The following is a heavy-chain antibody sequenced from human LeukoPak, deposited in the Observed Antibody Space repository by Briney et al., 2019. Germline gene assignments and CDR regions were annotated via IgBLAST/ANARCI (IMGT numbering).Heavy chain of an antibody. J-gene: IGHJ4*02. CDR2: IYHRGST. CDR3: ARGAEYYAIWRGYAGYSDY. CDR1: GYSISNGYY. D-gene: IGHD3-3*01. V-gene: IGHV4-38-2*02. Sequence: PSETLSLTCTVSGYSISNGYYWGWIRQPPGKGLEWVGSIYHRGSTYYNPSLRSRVTISLDRSKKKFSLKLTPVTAADTAVYFCARGAEYYAIWRGYAGYSDYWGQGISVTVSS.